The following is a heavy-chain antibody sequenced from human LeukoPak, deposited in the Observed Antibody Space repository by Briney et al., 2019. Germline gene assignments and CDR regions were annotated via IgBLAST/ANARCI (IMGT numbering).Heavy chain of an antibody. CDR3: ASAAGDFDM. J-gene: IGHJ3*02. V-gene: IGHV3-33*01. Sequence: GGSLRLSCAASGFAFSSYGMHWIRQAPGKGLEWVAVVWSDGSHKYYAASMKGRFTISRDNSKNMLYLQMNSLRVEDTAVYYCASAAGDFDMWGQGTLVTVSS. CDR1: GFAFSSYG. CDR2: VWSDGSHK. D-gene: IGHD2-21*01.